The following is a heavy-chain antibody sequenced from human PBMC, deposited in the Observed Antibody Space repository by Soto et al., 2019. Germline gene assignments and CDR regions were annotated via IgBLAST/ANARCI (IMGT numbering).Heavy chain of an antibody. CDR3: ARHNYGSGSTYFDY. J-gene: IGHJ4*02. CDR2: MYYSGTS. V-gene: IGHV4-39*01. D-gene: IGHD3-10*01. Sequence: SSETLSLTCTVSGGSISDDTYYWGWIRQPPGKGLEWIGSMYYSGTSSYNPSLKSRVSMSVDTSKNQFSLKLNSMTAADTAVYYCARHNYGSGSTYFDYWGQGTLVTVSS. CDR1: GGSISDDTYY.